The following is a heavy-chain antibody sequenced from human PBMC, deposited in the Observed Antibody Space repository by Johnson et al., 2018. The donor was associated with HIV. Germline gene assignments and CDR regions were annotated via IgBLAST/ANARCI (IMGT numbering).Heavy chain of an antibody. CDR2: ISSSGSLT. CDR3: AKGRVHFWYYYDSSGYYPPGDAFDI. CDR1: GFTLSDYY. V-gene: IGHV3-11*04. J-gene: IGHJ3*02. D-gene: IGHD3-22*01. Sequence: QVQLVESGGGLVKPGGSLRLSCAASGFTLSDYYMSWIRQAPGKGLEWLSYISSSGSLTYYADSVEGRFTISRDNSKNTLYLQINSLRAEDTAVYYCAKGRVHFWYYYDSSGYYPPGDAFDIWGQGTMVTVSS.